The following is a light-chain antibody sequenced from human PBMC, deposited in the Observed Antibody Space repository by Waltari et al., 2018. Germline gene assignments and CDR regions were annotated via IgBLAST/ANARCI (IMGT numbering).Light chain of an antibody. V-gene: IGKV3-20*01. CDR3: QQYGTSPIT. J-gene: IGKJ5*01. CDR2: RAA. Sequence: EIVLTQSPGTLSLSPGERATLSCRASQSVSSSFLAWYQQRPGQAPRLLISRAASRATGIPDRFGGSGSGTDFTLTISRLEPEDFAVYYCQQYGTSPITFGQGTRLEIK. CDR1: QSVSSSF.